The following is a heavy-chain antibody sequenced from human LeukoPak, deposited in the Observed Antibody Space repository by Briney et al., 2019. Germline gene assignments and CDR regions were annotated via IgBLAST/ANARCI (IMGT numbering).Heavy chain of an antibody. CDR1: GASTNGYF. Sequence: PSETLSLTCTVSGASTNGYFWNWIRQPPGKGLEWIGYIYYSGNANYNPSLYNPSLKSRLTILVDTSKNQFSLKLSSVAAVDTAVYYCARGGSSLDSWGQGTLVTVSS. CDR2: IYYSGNA. D-gene: IGHD6-13*01. CDR3: ARGGSSLDS. V-gene: IGHV4-59*01. J-gene: IGHJ4*02.